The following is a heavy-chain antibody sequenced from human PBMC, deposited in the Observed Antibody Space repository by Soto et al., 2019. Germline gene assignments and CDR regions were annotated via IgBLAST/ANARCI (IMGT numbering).Heavy chain of an antibody. Sequence: QVQLQQWGAGLLKPSETLSLTCAVYGGSFSGYYWSWIRQPPGKGLEWIGEINHSGSTNYNPSLKSRVTISVDTSKNQFSLKLSSVTAADTAVYYCARGSEQPKRVGWFDPWGQGTLVTVSS. CDR2: INHSGST. CDR1: GGSFSGYY. V-gene: IGHV4-34*01. D-gene: IGHD6-13*01. CDR3: ARGSEQPKRVGWFDP. J-gene: IGHJ5*02.